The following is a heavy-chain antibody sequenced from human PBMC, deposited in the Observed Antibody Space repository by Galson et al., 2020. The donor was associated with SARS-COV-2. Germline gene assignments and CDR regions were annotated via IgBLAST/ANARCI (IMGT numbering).Heavy chain of an antibody. J-gene: IGHJ4*02. D-gene: IGHD1-26*01. Sequence: GESLKISCAASGFTFSSYGMHWVRQAPGKGLEWVAVIWYDGSNKYYADSVKGRFTISRDNSKNTLYLQMNSLRAEDTAVYYCARSIVGAPPVDYWGQGTLVTVSS. CDR1: GFTFSSYG. V-gene: IGHV3-33*01. CDR3: ARSIVGAPPVDY. CDR2: IWYDGSNK.